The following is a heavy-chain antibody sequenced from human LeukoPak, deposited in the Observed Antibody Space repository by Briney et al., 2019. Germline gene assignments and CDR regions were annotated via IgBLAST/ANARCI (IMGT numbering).Heavy chain of an antibody. Sequence: PGGSLRLSCAASGFTFSSYAMSWVRQAPGKGLEWVSAISGSGGSTYYADSVKGRFTISRDNSKNTPYLQMNSLRDEDTAVYYCAKDGRYCSSTSCKKDDYWGQGILVTVSS. CDR2: ISGSGGST. CDR1: GFTFSSYA. J-gene: IGHJ4*02. CDR3: AKDGRYCSSTSCKKDDY. V-gene: IGHV3-23*01. D-gene: IGHD2-2*01.